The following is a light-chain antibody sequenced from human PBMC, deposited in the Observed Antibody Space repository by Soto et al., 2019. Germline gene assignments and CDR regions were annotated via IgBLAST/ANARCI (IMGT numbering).Light chain of an antibody. V-gene: IGLV2-14*03. CDR1: RGDIGGYNY. Sequence: LTQPASVSASPGQSITISCTGTRGDIGGYNYVSWYQQHPGKAPKLMIYDVYHRPSGVSNRFSASKSGNTASLTISGLQAEDEADYYCSSYTSSTTLVFGTGTKVTVL. CDR3: SSYTSSTTLV. J-gene: IGLJ1*01. CDR2: DVY.